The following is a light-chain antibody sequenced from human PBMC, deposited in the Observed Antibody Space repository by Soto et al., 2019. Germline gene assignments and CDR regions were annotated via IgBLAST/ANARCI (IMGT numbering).Light chain of an antibody. CDR3: RQYNDWHGT. V-gene: IGKV3-15*01. CDR1: QRISSN. Sequence: EIVMTQSQVNLSVSPGERATLSCSASQRISSNLAWYQQKPGQAPRLLIYGASTRATGVPARISGSGSGTEFTLTISSVLSEDFTIYYCRQYNDWHGTFGQGTKPEIK. CDR2: GAS. J-gene: IGKJ2*02.